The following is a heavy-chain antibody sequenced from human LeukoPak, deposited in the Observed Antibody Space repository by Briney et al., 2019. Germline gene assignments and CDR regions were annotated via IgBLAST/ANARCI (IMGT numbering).Heavy chain of an antibody. CDR3: ARELCGSGSLDY. D-gene: IGHD3-10*01. J-gene: IGHJ4*02. Sequence: PSETLSLTCTVSGYSISSGYYWGWIRQPPGKGLEWIGSIYHSGSTYYNPSLKSRVTISVDTSKNQFSLKLSSVTAADTAVYYCARELCGSGSLDYWGQGTLVTVSS. V-gene: IGHV4-38-2*02. CDR2: IYHSGST. CDR1: GYSISSGYY.